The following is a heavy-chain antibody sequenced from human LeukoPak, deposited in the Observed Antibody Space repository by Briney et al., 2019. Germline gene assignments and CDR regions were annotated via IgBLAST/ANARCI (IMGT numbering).Heavy chain of an antibody. D-gene: IGHD1-26*01. CDR2: IYSGGST. J-gene: IGHJ3*02. CDR3: ARDLKGVVGATNVGDAFDI. Sequence: GGSLRLSCAASGFTVSSCYMSWVRLAPGKGLEWVSVIYSGGSTFYADSVKGRFTISRDNSKNMLSLQMNSLRAEDTAVYYCARDLKGVVGATNVGDAFDIWGQGTMVTVSS. CDR1: GFTVSSCY. V-gene: IGHV3-66*01.